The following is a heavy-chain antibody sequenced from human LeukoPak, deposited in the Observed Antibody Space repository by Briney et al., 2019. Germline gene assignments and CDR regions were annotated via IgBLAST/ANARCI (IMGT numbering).Heavy chain of an antibody. Sequence: SETLSLTCTVSGGSISSSSYYWSWIRQHPGKGLEWIGYIYYSGSTYYNPSLKSRVTISVDTSKNQFSLKLSSVTAADTAVYYCARLRFTIFGVDYYYYGMDVWGQGTTVTVSS. CDR2: IYYSGST. V-gene: IGHV4-31*03. J-gene: IGHJ6*02. CDR1: GGSISSSSYY. CDR3: ARLRFTIFGVDYYYYGMDV. D-gene: IGHD3-3*01.